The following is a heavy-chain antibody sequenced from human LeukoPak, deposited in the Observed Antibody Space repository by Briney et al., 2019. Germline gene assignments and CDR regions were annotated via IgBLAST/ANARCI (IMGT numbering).Heavy chain of an antibody. D-gene: IGHD3-22*01. Sequence: GASVKVSCKASGYTFTGYYMHWVRQAPGQGLEWMGWINAGNGNTKYSQKFQGRVTITRDTSASTAYMELSSLRSEDTAVYYCATVPLKYYYDSSGYYLHYWGRGTLVTVSS. CDR1: GYTFTGYY. J-gene: IGHJ4*02. CDR2: INAGNGNT. CDR3: ATVPLKYYYDSSGYYLHY. V-gene: IGHV1/OR15-3*02.